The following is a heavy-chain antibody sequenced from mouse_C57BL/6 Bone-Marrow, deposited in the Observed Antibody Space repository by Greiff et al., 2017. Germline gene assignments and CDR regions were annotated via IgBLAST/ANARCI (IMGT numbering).Heavy chain of an antibody. CDR1: GYTFTSYG. Sequence: VQLVESGAELARPGASVKLSCKASGYTFTSYGISWVKQRTGQGLEWIGEIYPRSGNTYYNEKFKGKATLTADKSSSTAYMELRSLTSEDSAVYFCARRYDGRRADYWGQGTSVTVSS. D-gene: IGHD2-12*01. V-gene: IGHV1-81*01. J-gene: IGHJ4*01. CDR2: IYPRSGNT. CDR3: ARRYDGRRADY.